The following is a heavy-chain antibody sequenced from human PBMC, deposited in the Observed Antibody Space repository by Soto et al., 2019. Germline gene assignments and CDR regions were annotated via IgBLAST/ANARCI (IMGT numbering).Heavy chain of an antibody. CDR2: IIPIFGTA. V-gene: IGHV1-69*13. D-gene: IGHD3-10*01. CDR1: GGTFSSYA. J-gene: IGHJ6*02. CDR3: ARDRITMVRGVPIQYYYYYYGMDV. Sequence: ASVKVSCKASGGTFSSYAISWVRQAPGQGLEWMGGIIPIFGTANYAQKFQGRVTITADESTSTAYMELSSLRSEDTAVYYCARDRITMVRGVPIQYYYYYYGMDVWGQGTRVTVSS.